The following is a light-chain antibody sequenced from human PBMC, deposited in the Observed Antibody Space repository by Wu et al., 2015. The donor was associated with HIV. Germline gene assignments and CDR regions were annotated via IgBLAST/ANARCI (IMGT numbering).Light chain of an antibody. CDR3: QQRSNWPPRT. Sequence: EIVLTQSPGTLSLSPGERAILSCRASQSVSSRSVAWYQQKPGQAPRLLIYDASNRATGIPARFSGSGSGTDFTLTISSLEPEDFAVYYCQQRSNWPPRTFGQGTRLEIK. J-gene: IGKJ5*01. V-gene: IGKV3-11*01. CDR2: DAS. CDR1: QSVSSRS.